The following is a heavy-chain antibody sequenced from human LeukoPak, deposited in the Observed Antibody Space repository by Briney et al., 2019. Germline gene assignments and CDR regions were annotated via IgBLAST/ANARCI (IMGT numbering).Heavy chain of an antibody. D-gene: IGHD4-17*01. CDR1: GGTFSSYA. Sequence: SVTVSCTASGGTFSSYAISWVRQAPGQGLEWMGGIIPIFGTANYAQKFQGRVTITADESTSTAYMELSSLRSEDTAVYYCARDRATYGDYVPYDAFDIWGQGTMVTVPS. CDR2: IIPIFGTA. CDR3: ARDRATYGDYVPYDAFDI. V-gene: IGHV1-69*13. J-gene: IGHJ3*02.